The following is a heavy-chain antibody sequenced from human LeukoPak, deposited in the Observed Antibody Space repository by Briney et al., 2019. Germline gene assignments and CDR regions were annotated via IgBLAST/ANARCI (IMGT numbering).Heavy chain of an antibody. CDR2: IYTSGST. CDR3: ARGGYYYTTGSRDALDS. D-gene: IGHD3-22*01. J-gene: IGHJ3*02. V-gene: IGHV4-61*02. CDR1: GGSISSGDYY. Sequence: MSSETLSLTCTVSGGSISSGDYYWSWIRQPPGKGLEWLGRIYTSGSTNYNPSITSRVTISVDTSKNQFSLKLSSVTAADTAVYYCARGGYYYTTGSRDALDSWGQGTMVTVSS.